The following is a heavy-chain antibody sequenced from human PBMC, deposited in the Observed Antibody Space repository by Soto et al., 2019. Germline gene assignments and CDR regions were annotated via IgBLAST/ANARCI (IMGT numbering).Heavy chain of an antibody. CDR1: GVSFSGYY. CDR2: INHSGST. J-gene: IGHJ4*02. Sequence: SETLSLSCAVYGVSFSGYYWSWIRQPPGKGLEWIGEINHSGSTNYNPSLKSRVTISVDTSKNQFSLKLSSVTAADTAVYYCARSLTTVDIVVVPAAPGDYWGQGTLVTVS. V-gene: IGHV4-34*01. D-gene: IGHD2-2*03. CDR3: ARSLTTVDIVVVPAAPGDY.